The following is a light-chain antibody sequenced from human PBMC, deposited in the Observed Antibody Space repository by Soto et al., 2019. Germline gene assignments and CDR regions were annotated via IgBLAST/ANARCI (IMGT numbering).Light chain of an antibody. J-gene: IGKJ4*01. CDR2: AVS. CDR1: QSISSY. V-gene: IGKV1-8*01. CDR3: QHYNSYSPT. Sequence: AIRMTQSPSSLSASTGDRVTITCRASQSISSYLAWYQQKPGKAPKRLIYAVSSLESGVPSRFSGSGSGTDFTLTISSLQPEDFTTYYCQHYNSYSPTFGEGTKVDIK.